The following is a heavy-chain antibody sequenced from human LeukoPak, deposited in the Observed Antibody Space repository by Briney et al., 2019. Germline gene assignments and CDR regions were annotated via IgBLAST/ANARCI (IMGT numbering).Heavy chain of an antibody. CDR2: IYTSGST. CDR3: ARSYHFYGSGSYSFDY. J-gene: IGHJ4*02. D-gene: IGHD3-10*01. CDR1: GGSISSYY. Sequence: SETLSLTCTVSGGSISSYYWSWIRQPPGKGLEWIGYIYTSGSTNYNPSLKSRVTISVDTSKNQFSLKLSSVTAADTAVYYCARSYHFYGSGSYSFDYWGQGTLVTVSS. V-gene: IGHV4-4*09.